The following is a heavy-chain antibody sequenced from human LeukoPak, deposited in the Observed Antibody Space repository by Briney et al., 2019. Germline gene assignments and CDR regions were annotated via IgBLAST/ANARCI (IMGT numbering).Heavy chain of an antibody. D-gene: IGHD5-18*01. Sequence: PGGSLRLSCAASGFTFSDYYMSWIRQAPGKGLEWVSYISSSSSYTNYADSVKGRFTISRDNAKKSLYLQMNSLRPEDTAFYYCAKDMYDNPQRYGYDPLDYWGQGALVTVSS. CDR1: GFTFSDYY. V-gene: IGHV3-11*05. CDR2: ISSSSSYT. J-gene: IGHJ4*02. CDR3: AKDMYDNPQRYGYDPLDY.